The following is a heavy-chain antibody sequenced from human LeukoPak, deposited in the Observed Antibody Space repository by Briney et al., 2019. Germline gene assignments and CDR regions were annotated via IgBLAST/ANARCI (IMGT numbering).Heavy chain of an antibody. Sequence: GGSLRLSCAASGFTFNNYVMNWVRQAPGKGLEWVSAITDSSTSTYYADSVKGRFTISRHNSKNTLYLQMNSLRAEDTAVYYCAGVRRLRAEFDYWGQGTLVTVSS. CDR2: ITDSSTST. J-gene: IGHJ4*02. V-gene: IGHV3-23*01. CDR1: GFTFNNYV. CDR3: AGVRRLRAEFDY. D-gene: IGHD3-10*01.